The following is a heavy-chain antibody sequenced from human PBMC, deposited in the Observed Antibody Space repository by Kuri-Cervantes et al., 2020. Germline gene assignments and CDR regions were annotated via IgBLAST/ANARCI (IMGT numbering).Heavy chain of an antibody. CDR3: ARERLAVACLHGWFDP. V-gene: IGHV1-2*02. D-gene: IGHD6-19*01. CDR1: GYTFTGYN. J-gene: IGHJ5*02. Sequence: ASVKVSCKASGYTFTGYNLHWVRQAPGEGLEWMGWINPNSGGTNYAQKFQGRVTMTRDTSISTAYMELSRLRSDDTAVYYCARERLAVACLHGWFDPWGQGTLVTVSS. CDR2: INPNSGGT.